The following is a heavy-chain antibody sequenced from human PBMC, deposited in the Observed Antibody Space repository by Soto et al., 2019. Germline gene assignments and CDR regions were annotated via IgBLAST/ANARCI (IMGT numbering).Heavy chain of an antibody. D-gene: IGHD3-22*01. CDR3: ARSSGSYRPFDS. CDR2: ISGLDNSI. V-gene: IGHV3-48*03. CDR1: GFIFSSYE. Sequence: GGSLRLSCAASGFIFSSYEMNWVRQAPGKGLEWIPHISGLDNSIYYAGSVKGRFTISSDNAKSSLYLQMNSLRDEDTAVYYCARSSGSYRPFDSWGQGTLVTVSS. J-gene: IGHJ4*02.